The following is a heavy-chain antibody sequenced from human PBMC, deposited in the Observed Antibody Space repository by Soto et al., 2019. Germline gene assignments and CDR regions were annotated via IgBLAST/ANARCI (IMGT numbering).Heavy chain of an antibody. CDR3: AREDGIAVAGSSVDY. CDR1: GGSISSYY. J-gene: IGHJ4*02. D-gene: IGHD6-19*01. V-gene: IGHV4-4*07. Sequence: SETLSLTCTVSGGSISSYYWSWIRQPAGKGLEWIGRIYTSGSTNYNPSLKSRVTMSVDTSKNQFSLKLSSVTAADTAVYYCAREDGIAVAGSSVDYWGQGTLVTVSS. CDR2: IYTSGST.